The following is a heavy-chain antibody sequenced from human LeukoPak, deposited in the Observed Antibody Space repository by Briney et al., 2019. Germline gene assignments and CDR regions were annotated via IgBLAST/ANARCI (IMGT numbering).Heavy chain of an antibody. J-gene: IGHJ4*02. CDR3: ARARVGGIDFWSGYYSAFDY. V-gene: IGHV1-46*01. D-gene: IGHD3-3*01. CDR2: INPSGGST. CDR1: GYTFTSYY. Sequence: ASVKVSCKASGYTFTSYYMHWVRQAPGQGLEWMGIINPSGGSTSYAQKFQGRVTMTRDTSTSTVYMELSSLRSEDTAVYYCARARVGGIDFWSGYYSAFDYWGQGTLVTVSS.